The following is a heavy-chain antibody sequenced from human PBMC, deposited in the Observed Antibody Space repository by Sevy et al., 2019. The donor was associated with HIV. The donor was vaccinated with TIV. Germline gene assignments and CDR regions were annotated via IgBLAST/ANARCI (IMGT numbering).Heavy chain of an antibody. CDR3: ARDWCSGGICYYYGMDV. V-gene: IGHV1-2*04. CDR2: IKPNSGGT. Sequence: ASVKVSCKASGYTFTGYYMHWVRQAPGQGLEWMGWIKPNSGGTNYAQKFQGWVTMTRDTSISTSYMELSRLRSDDTAVYYCARDWCSGGICYYYGMDVWGQGTTVTASS. J-gene: IGHJ6*02. CDR1: GYTFTGYY. D-gene: IGHD2-15*01.